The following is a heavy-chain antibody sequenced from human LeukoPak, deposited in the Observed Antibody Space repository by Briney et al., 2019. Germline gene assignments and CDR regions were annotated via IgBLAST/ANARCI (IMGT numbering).Heavy chain of an antibody. J-gene: IGHJ6*02. V-gene: IGHV4-59*01. CDR3: ARDPLFIGSSGYPYYYGMDV. Sequence: SETLSLTCTVSGGSISSYYWSWIRQPPGKGLEWIGYIYYSGSTNYNPSLKSRVTISVDTSKNQFSLKLSSVTAADTAVYYCARDPLFIGSSGYPYYYGMDVWGQGTTVTVSS. CDR1: GGSISSYY. D-gene: IGHD3-22*01. CDR2: IYYSGST.